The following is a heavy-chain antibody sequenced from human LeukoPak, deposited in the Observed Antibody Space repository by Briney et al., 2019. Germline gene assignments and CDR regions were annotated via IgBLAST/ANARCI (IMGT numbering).Heavy chain of an antibody. V-gene: IGHV3-30-3*01. J-gene: IGHJ4*02. CDR2: ISYDGSNK. Sequence: RGSLRLSCAASVLTFSIYSMDWGRQAPGKRLEWVALISYDGSNKNYADSVKGRFTISRDNSKNTLFLQMSSLRAEDTAVYHCARGVYSDSSGYTYYFDQWGQGTLVTVSS. CDR3: ARGVYSDSSGYTYYFDQ. CDR1: VLTFSIYS. D-gene: IGHD3-22*01.